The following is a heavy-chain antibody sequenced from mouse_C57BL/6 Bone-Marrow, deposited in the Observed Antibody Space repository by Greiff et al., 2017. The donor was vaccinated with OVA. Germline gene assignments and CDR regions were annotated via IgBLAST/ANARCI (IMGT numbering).Heavy chain of an antibody. CDR1: GYAFSSSW. D-gene: IGHD2-3*01. J-gene: IGHJ2*01. CDR3: ARHEDGYYASYFDY. V-gene: IGHV1-82*01. CDR2: IYPGDGDT. Sequence: VQLQESGPELVKPGASVKISCKASGYAFSSSWMNWVKQRPGKGLEWIGRIYPGDGDTNYNGKFKGKATLTADKSSSTAYRQLSSLTSEDSAVYFCARHEDGYYASYFDYGGQGNTLPVTS.